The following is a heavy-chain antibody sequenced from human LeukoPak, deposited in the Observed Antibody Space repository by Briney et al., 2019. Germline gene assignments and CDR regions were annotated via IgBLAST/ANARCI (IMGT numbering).Heavy chain of an antibody. CDR2: IYTSGST. Sequence: PSESLSLTRTVPGGSISSYYWSWIRQPAEKELECIGRIYTSGSTNYNPSLQSRVTMSVDTSKNQFSLKLSSVTAADTAVDYCARDADYGDFDYWGQGTLVTVSS. V-gene: IGHV4-4*07. CDR3: ARDADYGDFDY. CDR1: GGSISSYY. J-gene: IGHJ4*02. D-gene: IGHD4-17*01.